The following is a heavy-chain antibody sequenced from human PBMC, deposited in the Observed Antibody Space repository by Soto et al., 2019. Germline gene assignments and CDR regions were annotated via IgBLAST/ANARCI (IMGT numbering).Heavy chain of an antibody. J-gene: IGHJ4*02. CDR3: ARGFQSSFGY. Sequence: GGSLRLSCAASGFTFSGYWMHWVRQAPGKGLEWVSVIYSGGSTYYADSVKGRFTISRDSSKKTLYLQMNSLRAEDTAVYYCARGFQSSFGYWGQGTLVTVSS. V-gene: IGHV3-53*01. CDR1: GFTFSGYW. D-gene: IGHD2-21*01. CDR2: IYSGGST.